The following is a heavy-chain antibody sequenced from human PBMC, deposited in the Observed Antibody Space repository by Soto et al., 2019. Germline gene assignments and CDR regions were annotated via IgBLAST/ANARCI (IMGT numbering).Heavy chain of an antibody. CDR3: ATPRGFWSGYYPPVAVAGGFDP. J-gene: IGHJ5*02. CDR1: GYTLTELS. Sequence: ASVKVSCKXSGYTLTELSMHWVRQAPGKGLEWMGGFDPEDGETIYAQKFQGRVTMTEDTSTDTAYMELSSLRSEDTAVYYCATPRGFWSGYYPPVAVAGGFDPWGQGTLVTVSS. V-gene: IGHV1-24*01. D-gene: IGHD3-3*01. CDR2: FDPEDGET.